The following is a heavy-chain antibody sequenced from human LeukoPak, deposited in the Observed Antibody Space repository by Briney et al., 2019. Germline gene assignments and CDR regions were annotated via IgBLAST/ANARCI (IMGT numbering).Heavy chain of an antibody. D-gene: IGHD3-10*01. Sequence: SETLSLTCTVSGESISGFYWTWIRQPPGKGLEWIGYIYYSGSTNYNPSLKSRVTISVDASKNQFSLKVSSVTAADTAVYYCARAPRSYSDFDYWGQGTLVTVSS. V-gene: IGHV4-59*01. CDR3: ARAPRSYSDFDY. J-gene: IGHJ4*02. CDR1: GESISGFY. CDR2: IYYSGST.